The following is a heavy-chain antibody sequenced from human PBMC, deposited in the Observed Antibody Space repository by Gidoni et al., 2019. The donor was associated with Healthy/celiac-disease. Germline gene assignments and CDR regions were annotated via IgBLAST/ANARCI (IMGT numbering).Heavy chain of an antibody. Sequence: QTQLVESGGGVVQPGRSLRLPCAASGFTFSSYGMHWVRQAPGKGLEWVAVIWYDGSNKYYADSVKGRFTISRDNSKNTLYLQMNSLRAEDTAVYYCASYGSGSYDGMDVWGQGTTVTVSS. CDR3: ASYGSGSYDGMDV. CDR1: GFTFSSYG. J-gene: IGHJ6*02. D-gene: IGHD3-10*01. CDR2: IWYDGSNK. V-gene: IGHV3-33*01.